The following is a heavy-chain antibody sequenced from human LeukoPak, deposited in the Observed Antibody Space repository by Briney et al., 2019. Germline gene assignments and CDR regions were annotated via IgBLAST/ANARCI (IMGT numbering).Heavy chain of an antibody. Sequence: SQTLSLTCAVSGGSISSGGYSWSWIRQPPGKGLEWIGYIYHSGSTYYNPSLKSRVTISVDRSKNQFSLKLSPVTAADTAVYYCARAGGGWFDPWGQGTLVTVSS. CDR2: IYHSGST. D-gene: IGHD2-8*02. CDR3: ARAGGGWFDP. J-gene: IGHJ5*02. V-gene: IGHV4-30-2*01. CDR1: GGSISSGGYS.